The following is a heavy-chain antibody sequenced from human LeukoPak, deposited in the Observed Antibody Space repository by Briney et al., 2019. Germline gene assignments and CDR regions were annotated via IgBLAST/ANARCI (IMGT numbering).Heavy chain of an antibody. CDR1: GFTFSNYW. V-gene: IGHV3-7*05. Sequence: GGSLRLSCAASGFTFSNYWMTWVRQAPGKGLEWVANIKQEGSEKYYVDSVKGRFTISRDNAKNSLYLQMNSLRAEDTALYYCARHLFLDYWGQGTLVTVSS. D-gene: IGHD3-10*02. CDR2: IKQEGSEK. J-gene: IGHJ4*02. CDR3: ARHLFLDY.